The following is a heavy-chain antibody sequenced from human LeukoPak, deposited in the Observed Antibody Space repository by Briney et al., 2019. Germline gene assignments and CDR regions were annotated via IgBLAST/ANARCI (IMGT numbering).Heavy chain of an antibody. J-gene: IGHJ3*02. D-gene: IGHD2-8*01. V-gene: IGHV3-20*04. CDR1: GFTFDDYG. CDR2: IHWNGDST. Sequence: PGGSLRLSCAASGFTFDDYGMSWVRQAPGKGLEWVSGIHWNGDSTDYADSVKGRFTISRDNAKNSLYLQMNSLRVEDTALYYCARGNYVALMVYSREEYAFDKWGQGTMVTVSS. CDR3: ARGNYVALMVYSREEYAFDK.